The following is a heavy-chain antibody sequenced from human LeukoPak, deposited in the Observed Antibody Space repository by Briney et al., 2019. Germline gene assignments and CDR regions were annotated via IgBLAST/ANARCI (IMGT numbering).Heavy chain of an antibody. CDR2: INPNSGGT. CDR3: ERDWRSSAGGGFDY. J-gene: IGHJ4*02. Sequence: ASVKVSCKASGYTFTGYYMHWVRQAPGQGLEWMGWINPNSGGTNYAQKFQGRVTMTRDTSISTAYMELSRLRSDGTAVYYCERDWRSSAGGGFDYWGQGTLVAVCS. CDR1: GYTFTGYY. D-gene: IGHD6-25*01. V-gene: IGHV1-2*02.